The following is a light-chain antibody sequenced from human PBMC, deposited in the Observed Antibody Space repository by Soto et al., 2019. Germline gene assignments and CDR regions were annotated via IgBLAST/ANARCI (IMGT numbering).Light chain of an antibody. Sequence: QSVLTQPASVSGSPGQSITISCTGTSADVGSYNLVSWYQQHPGRAPKLVICEVTERPSGISNRFSGSKSGNTASLTISGLQPEDEADYYCCAFAGRDTYGAFGGGTKLTVL. CDR1: SADVGSYNL. CDR2: EVT. V-gene: IGLV2-23*02. CDR3: CAFAGRDTYGA. J-gene: IGLJ3*02.